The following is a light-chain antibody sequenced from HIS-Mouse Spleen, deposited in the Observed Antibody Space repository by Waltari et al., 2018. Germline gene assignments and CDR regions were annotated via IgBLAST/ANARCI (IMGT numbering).Light chain of an antibody. Sequence: DIQMTQSPSSLSASVGDRVTITCGASKSISSYLNWYQQKPGKAPKLLIYAASSLQSGVPSRFSGSGSGTDFTLTISSLQPEDFATYYCQQSYSTPRTFGQGTKVEIK. J-gene: IGKJ1*01. CDR3: QQSYSTPRT. V-gene: IGKV1-39*01. CDR2: AAS. CDR1: KSISSY.